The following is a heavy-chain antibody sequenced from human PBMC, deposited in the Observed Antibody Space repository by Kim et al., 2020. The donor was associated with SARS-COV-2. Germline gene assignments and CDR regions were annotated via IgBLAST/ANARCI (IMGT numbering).Heavy chain of an antibody. Sequence: GGSLRLSCAASGFTFSSYAMHWVRQAPGKGLEWVAVISYDGSNKYYADSVKGRFTISRDNSKNTLYLQMNSLRAEDTAVYYCGTGGSGMIDYWGQGTLVTVSS. CDR1: GFTFSSYA. J-gene: IGHJ4*02. V-gene: IGHV3-30*04. D-gene: IGHD3-10*01. CDR2: ISYDGSNK. CDR3: GTGGSGMIDY.